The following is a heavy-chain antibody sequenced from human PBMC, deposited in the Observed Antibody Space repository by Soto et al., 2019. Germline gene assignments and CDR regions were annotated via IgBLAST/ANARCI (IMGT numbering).Heavy chain of an antibody. J-gene: IGHJ6*02. CDR2: IYYSGST. D-gene: IGHD3-3*01. CDR1: GGSISSSIYY. V-gene: IGHV4-39*01. Sequence: SETLSLTCTVSGGSISSSIYYWGWIRQPPGKGLEWIGSIYYSGSTYYNPSLKSRVTISVDTSKNQFSLKLSSVTAADTAVYYCARHFYDFWSTYYYYGMDVWGQGTTVTVS. CDR3: ARHFYDFWSTYYYYGMDV.